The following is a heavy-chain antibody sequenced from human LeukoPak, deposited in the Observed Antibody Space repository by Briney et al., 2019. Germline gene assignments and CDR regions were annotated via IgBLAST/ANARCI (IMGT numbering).Heavy chain of an antibody. Sequence: ASVKVSCKASGYTFTGYYMHWARQAPGQGLEWMGWINPNSGGTNYAQKFQGRVTMTRDTSISTAYMELSRLRSDDTAVYYCARGGGAYYGDYDSDYWGQGTLVTVS. CDR1: GYTFTGYY. CDR3: ARGGGAYYGDYDSDY. V-gene: IGHV1-2*02. J-gene: IGHJ4*02. D-gene: IGHD4-17*01. CDR2: INPNSGGT.